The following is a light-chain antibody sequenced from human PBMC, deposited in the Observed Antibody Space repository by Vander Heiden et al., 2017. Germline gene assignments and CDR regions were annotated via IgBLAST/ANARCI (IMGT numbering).Light chain of an antibody. J-gene: IGKJ3*01. CDR1: QGISSA. Sequence: AIQLTQSPSSLSASVGDRVTITCRASQGISSALDWYQHKPGKAPKLQIYDASSLEVGVPSGFSGMGSGTDFTLTFSIRQPEVLAPYYVHQFNTYLRFTFGPGPKVDIK. CDR2: DAS. CDR3: HQFNTYLRFT. V-gene: IGKV1-13*02.